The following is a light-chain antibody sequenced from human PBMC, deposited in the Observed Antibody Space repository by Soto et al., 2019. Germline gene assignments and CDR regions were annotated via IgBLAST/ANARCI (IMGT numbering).Light chain of an antibody. V-gene: IGLV1-40*01. CDR3: QSYDRSLSGDVV. CDR2: DNT. Sequence: QSVLTQPPSVSGAPGQRVTITCTGSSSNIGSNSDVHWYQQLPGTAPKLLIYDNTNRPSGVPDRFSGSKSGTSASLAITGLQAEDEADYYCQSYDRSLSGDVVFGGGTKLTV. J-gene: IGLJ2*01. CDR1: SSNIGSNSD.